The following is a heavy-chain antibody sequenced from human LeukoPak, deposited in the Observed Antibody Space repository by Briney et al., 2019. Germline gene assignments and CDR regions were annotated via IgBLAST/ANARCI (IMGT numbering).Heavy chain of an antibody. D-gene: IGHD3-22*01. V-gene: IGHV4-59*12. CDR1: GGSISGYH. Sequence: SETLSLTCVVSGGSISGYHWSWIRQPPGKGLEWIGYIYYKGITNYNPSLKSRVTISLDTSKNQFSLKLSSVTAADTAVYYCARGPYYDSSGYYSYWGQGTLVTVSS. J-gene: IGHJ4*02. CDR2: IYYKGIT. CDR3: ARGPYYDSSGYYSY.